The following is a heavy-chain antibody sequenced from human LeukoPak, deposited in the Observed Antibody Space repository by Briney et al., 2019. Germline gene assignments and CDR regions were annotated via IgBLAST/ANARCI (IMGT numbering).Heavy chain of an antibody. V-gene: IGHV3-74*01. CDR3: ARGPNSNWSGLDF. CDR2: ISPTGSTT. CDR1: GFTFSSYS. Sequence: PGGSLRLSCAASGFTFSSYSMNWVRQAPGKGLDWVSRISPTGSTTSYADSVKGRFTVSRDNAKNTLYLQVNNLGAEDTAVYYCARGPNSNWSGLDFWGQGTLLTVSS. D-gene: IGHD6-6*01. J-gene: IGHJ4*02.